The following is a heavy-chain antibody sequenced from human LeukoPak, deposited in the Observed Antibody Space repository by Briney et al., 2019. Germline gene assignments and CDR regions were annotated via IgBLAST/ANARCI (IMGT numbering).Heavy chain of an antibody. Sequence: GGSLRLSCEASELTFKSYNLNWVRQAPGKGLEWVSSISSSSTYIYYADSVKGRFTISRDNAKNSLYLQMNSLRAEDTAVYCCTRGHYYGMDVWGKGSTVTVST. J-gene: IGHJ6*04. CDR3: TRGHYYGMDV. V-gene: IGHV3-21*01. CDR2: ISSSSTYI. CDR1: ELTFKSYN.